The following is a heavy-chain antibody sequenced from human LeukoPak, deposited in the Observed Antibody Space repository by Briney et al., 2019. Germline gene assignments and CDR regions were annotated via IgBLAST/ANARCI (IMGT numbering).Heavy chain of an antibody. J-gene: IGHJ5*02. CDR2: ISYDGSNK. CDR3: ARAPDIVVVVAAKKAGWFDP. V-gene: IGHV3-30-3*01. Sequence: QPGRSLRLSCAASGFTFSSYAMHWVRQAPGKGLEWVAVISYDGSNKYYADCVKGRFTISRDNSKNTLYLQMNSLRAEDTAVYYCARAPDIVVVVAAKKAGWFDPWGQGTLVTVSS. CDR1: GFTFSSYA. D-gene: IGHD2-15*01.